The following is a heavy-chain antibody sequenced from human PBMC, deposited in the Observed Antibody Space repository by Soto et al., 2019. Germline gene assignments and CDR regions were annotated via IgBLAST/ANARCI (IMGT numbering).Heavy chain of an antibody. CDR2: INHSGST. V-gene: IGHV4-34*01. Sequence: QVQLQQWGAGLLKPSETLSLTCAVYGGSFSGYYWSWIRQPPGKGLEWIGEINHSGSTNYNPSLKSRVTISVDTSKNQFSLKLSSVTAADTAVYYCARGNSGYIIDYWGQGTLVTVSS. J-gene: IGHJ4*02. D-gene: IGHD2-2*02. CDR1: GGSFSGYY. CDR3: ARGNSGYIIDY.